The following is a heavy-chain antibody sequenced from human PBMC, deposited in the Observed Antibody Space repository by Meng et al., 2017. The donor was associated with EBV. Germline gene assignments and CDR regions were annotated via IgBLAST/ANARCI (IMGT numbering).Heavy chain of an antibody. CDR2: IYWDDDK. CDR3: AHIIAARPFDY. CDR1: GFSLGSTVVV. Sequence: LVNPTQTLTLTCTISGFSLGSTVVVVDWIRPLRGNTLVKLSLIYWDDDKRYCPSLKCRLTFTKYSSQNQVVLTMTNMDPVDAATYYCAHIIAARPFDYWGQGTLVTVSS. J-gene: IGHJ4*02. V-gene: IGHV2-5*06. D-gene: IGHD6-6*01.